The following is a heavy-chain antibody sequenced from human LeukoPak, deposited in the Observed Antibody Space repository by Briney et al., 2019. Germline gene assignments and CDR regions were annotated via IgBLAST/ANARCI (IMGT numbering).Heavy chain of an antibody. CDR3: TRFHHSVGRRDAFDI. CDR2: IYPSDSET. CDR1: GYSFTNYW. Sequence: GESLKISCKGSGYSFTNYWIGWVRQMPGKGLEWMGIIYPSDSETRYNPSFQGQVTISVDQSISTTYLQWTSLRASDTAVYYCTRFHHSVGRRDAFDIWGQGTMVTV. V-gene: IGHV5-51*01. D-gene: IGHD1-14*01. J-gene: IGHJ3*02.